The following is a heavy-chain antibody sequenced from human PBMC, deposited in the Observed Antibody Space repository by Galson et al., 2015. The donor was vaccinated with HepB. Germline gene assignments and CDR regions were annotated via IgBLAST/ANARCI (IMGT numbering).Heavy chain of an antibody. CDR1: GGTFSSYA. CDR3: ARGQQQLVLFNWFDP. J-gene: IGHJ5*02. Sequence: SVKVSCKASGGTFSSYAISWVRQAPGQGLEWMGGIIPIFGTANYAQKFQGRVTITADESTSTAYMELSSLRSEDTAVYYCARGQQQLVLFNWFDPWGQGTLVTVSS. CDR2: IIPIFGTA. D-gene: IGHD6-13*01. V-gene: IGHV1-69*13.